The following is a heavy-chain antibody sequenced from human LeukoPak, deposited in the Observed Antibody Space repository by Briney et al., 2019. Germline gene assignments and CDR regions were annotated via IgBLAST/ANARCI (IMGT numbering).Heavy chain of an antibody. V-gene: IGHV4-34*01. CDR3: ARALPPAY. Sequence: PSETLSLTCAVYGGSFSGCYWSWIRQPPGKGLEWIGEINHSGSTNYNPSLKSRVTISVDTSKNQFSLKLSSVTAADTAVYYCARALPPAYWGQGTLVTVSS. CDR1: GGSFSGCY. J-gene: IGHJ4*02. CDR2: INHSGST.